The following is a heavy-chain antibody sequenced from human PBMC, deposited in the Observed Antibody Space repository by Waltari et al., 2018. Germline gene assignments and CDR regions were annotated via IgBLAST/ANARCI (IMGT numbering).Heavy chain of an antibody. CDR3: ARDRGRGLYLDS. CDR2: LRVDGRT. CDR1: S. V-gene: IGHV4-4*02. Sequence: SWMWSRQPPGKGLGWIGQLRVDGRTNDSPSFASRLTISLYRSKEQFSLKMTAATAADTAVYYCARDRGRGLYLDSWGPGTLVTVSP. J-gene: IGHJ4*02. D-gene: IGHD2-15*01.